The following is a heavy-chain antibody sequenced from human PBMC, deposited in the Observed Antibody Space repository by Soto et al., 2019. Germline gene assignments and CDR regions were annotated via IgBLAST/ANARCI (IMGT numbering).Heavy chain of an antibody. J-gene: IGHJ3*02. CDR3: AKGGYYDRESYAFDI. D-gene: IGHD3-22*01. Sequence: GGSLRLSCAASGLTFSSYGMHWVRQAPGKGLEWVAVTSYDGSNKYYADSVKGRFTISRDNSKNTLYMQMNSLRAEDTAVYYCAKGGYYDRESYAFDIWRQGTMVTVSS. CDR2: TSYDGSNK. V-gene: IGHV3-30*18. CDR1: GLTFSSYG.